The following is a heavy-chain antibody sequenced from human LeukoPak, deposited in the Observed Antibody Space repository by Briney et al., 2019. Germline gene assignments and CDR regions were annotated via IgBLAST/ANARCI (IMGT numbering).Heavy chain of an antibody. CDR2: INSDGGST. D-gene: IGHD2-15*01. Sequence: PGGSLRLSCTASGFTFSSYWMHWVRQAPGKGLVWVSRINSDGGSTSYADSVKGRFTISRDNSKNTLFLQMSSLRAEDSAIFYCAKGSASGRPYYFDYWGQGILVTVSS. V-gene: IGHV3-74*01. J-gene: IGHJ4*02. CDR1: GFTFSSYW. CDR3: AKGSASGRPYYFDY.